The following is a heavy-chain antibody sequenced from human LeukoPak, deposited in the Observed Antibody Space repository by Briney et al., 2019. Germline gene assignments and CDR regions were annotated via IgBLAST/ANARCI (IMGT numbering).Heavy chain of an antibody. V-gene: IGHV1-69*06. Sequence: GASVKVSCKASGGTFSSYAISWVRQAPGQGLEWMGGIIPIFGTANYAQKFQGRVTITADKSTSTAYMELGSLRSEDTAVYYCARDGVDLGELSGKFDYWGQGTLVTVSS. J-gene: IGHJ4*02. CDR2: IIPIFGTA. D-gene: IGHD3-16*02. CDR3: ARDGVDLGELSGKFDY. CDR1: GGTFSSYA.